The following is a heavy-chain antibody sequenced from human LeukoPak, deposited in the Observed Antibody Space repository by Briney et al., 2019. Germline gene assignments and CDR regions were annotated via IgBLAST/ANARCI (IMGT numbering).Heavy chain of an antibody. V-gene: IGHV3-48*04. CDR1: GFTFDDYT. Sequence: GSLRLSCAASGFTFDDYTMHWVRQAPGKGLEWVAYISSSGRTTYYADSVKGRFTISRDDAKNSLYLQMSSLKVEDTAIYYCAREGGSFFFEYWGQGTLVTVSS. CDR3: AREGGSFFFEY. J-gene: IGHJ4*02. CDR2: ISSSGRTT. D-gene: IGHD2-15*01.